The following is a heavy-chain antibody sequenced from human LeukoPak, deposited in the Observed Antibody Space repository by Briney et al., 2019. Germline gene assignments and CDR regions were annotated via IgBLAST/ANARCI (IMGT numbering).Heavy chain of an antibody. Sequence: GGSLRLSCAASGFMLSSYWMSWVRQAPGKGLEWVANIEQDGSEKYYVDSVKGRFTISRDNAKNSLYLQMNSLRAEDTAVYYCAKATWGLNYDFWSGYYYYMDVWGKGTTVTVSS. V-gene: IGHV3-7*01. CDR2: IEQDGSEK. CDR3: AKATWGLNYDFWSGYYYYMDV. CDR1: GFMLSSYW. D-gene: IGHD3-3*01. J-gene: IGHJ6*03.